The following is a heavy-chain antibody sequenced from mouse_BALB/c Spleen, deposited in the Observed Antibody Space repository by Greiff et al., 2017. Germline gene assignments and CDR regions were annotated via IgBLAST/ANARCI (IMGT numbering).Heavy chain of an antibody. CDR2: IWGDGST. J-gene: IGHJ4*01. Sequence: VNVVESGPGLVAPSQSLSITCTVSGFSLTGYGVNWVRQPPGKGLEWLGMIWGDGSTDYNSALKSRLSISKDNSKSQVFLKMNSLQTDDTARYYCARDYNYGSYAMDYWGQGTSVTVSS. D-gene: IGHD2-12*01. V-gene: IGHV2-6-7*01. CDR1: GFSLTGYG. CDR3: ARDYNYGSYAMDY.